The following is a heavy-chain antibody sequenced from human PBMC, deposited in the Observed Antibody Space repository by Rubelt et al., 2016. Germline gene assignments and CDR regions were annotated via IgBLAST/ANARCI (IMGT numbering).Heavy chain of an antibody. D-gene: IGHD2-8*01. V-gene: IGHV1-2*06. CDR2: INPNSGGT. J-gene: IGHJ5*02. CDR1: GYTFTGYY. Sequence: PGASVKVSCKASGYTFTGYYMHWVRQAPGQGLEWMGRINPNSGGTNYAQKFQGRVTMTRDTSISTAYMELSRLRSDDTAVYYCARTNILSGGGFDPWGQGTLVTVSS. CDR3: ARTNILSGGGFDP.